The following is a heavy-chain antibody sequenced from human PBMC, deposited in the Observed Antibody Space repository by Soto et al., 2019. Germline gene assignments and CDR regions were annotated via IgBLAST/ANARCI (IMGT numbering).Heavy chain of an antibody. Sequence: EVELMEPGGGLVQPGGSLRLSCAASGFPFSTYPMNWVRQVPGKGLEWVSGISGSGISTFYADSVKGRFTISRDNSKNTVYLQMNRLRAEDTALYYCVKLPVTTASYYYFGMDVWGQGTTVTVSS. CDR1: GFPFSTYP. V-gene: IGHV3-23*01. D-gene: IGHD4-4*01. CDR3: VKLPVTTASYYYFGMDV. J-gene: IGHJ6*02. CDR2: ISGSGIST.